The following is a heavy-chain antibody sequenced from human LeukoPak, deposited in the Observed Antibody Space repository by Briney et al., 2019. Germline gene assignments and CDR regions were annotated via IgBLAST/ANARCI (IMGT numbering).Heavy chain of an antibody. CDR2: INHSGST. D-gene: IGHD3-3*01. J-gene: IGHJ5*02. Sequence: PSETLSLTCTVSGGSISSSSYYWGWIRQPPGKGLEWIGEINHSGSTTYNPSLKSRVTISVDTSKNQFSLKLSSVTAADTAVYYCARVLRFLEWSSLTNWFGPWGQGTLVTVSS. CDR3: ARVLRFLEWSSLTNWFGP. V-gene: IGHV4-39*07. CDR1: GGSISSSSYY.